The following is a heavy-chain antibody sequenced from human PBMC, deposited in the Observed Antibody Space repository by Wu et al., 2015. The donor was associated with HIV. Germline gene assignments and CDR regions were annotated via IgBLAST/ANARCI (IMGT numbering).Heavy chain of an antibody. CDR2: IYHSGST. Sequence: QVQLQESGPGLVKPSETLSLTCAVSGYSISSGYYWGWIRQPPGKGLEWIGSIYHSGSTYYNPSLKSRVTISVDTSKNQFSLKLSSVTAADTAVYYCARRIALAGHDASDIWGQGTMVTVSS. V-gene: IGHV4-38-2*01. D-gene: IGHD6-19*01. CDR1: GYSISSGYY. CDR3: ARRIALAGHDASDI. J-gene: IGHJ3*02.